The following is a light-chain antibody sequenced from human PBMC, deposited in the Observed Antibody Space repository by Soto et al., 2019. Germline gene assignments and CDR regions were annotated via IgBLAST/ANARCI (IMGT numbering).Light chain of an antibody. CDR2: GAS. CDR3: QQYGSSPLT. J-gene: IGKJ4*01. CDR1: QSVSSSY. Sequence: EIVLTQSPGTLSLSPGERATLSCMASQSVSSSYLAWYQQKPGQAPRLLIYGASRRATGIPDRFSGSGSGTDLTLTISRLEPADFAVYYCQQYGSSPLTFGGGTKVDI. V-gene: IGKV3-20*01.